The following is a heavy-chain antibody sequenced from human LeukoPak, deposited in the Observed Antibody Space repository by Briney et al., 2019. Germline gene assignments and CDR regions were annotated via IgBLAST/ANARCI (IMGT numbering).Heavy chain of an antibody. J-gene: IGHJ5*02. V-gene: IGHV3-30*03. CDR2: ISYDGSNK. CDR3: ARDGVSIAAAGRKNWFDP. D-gene: IGHD6-13*01. CDR1: GFTFSSYG. Sequence: PGRPLRLSCAASGFTFSSYGMHWVRQAPGKGLEWVAVISYDGSNKYYADSVKGRFTISRDNAKNSLYLQMNSLRAEDTAVYYCARDGVSIAAAGRKNWFDPWGQGTLVTVSS.